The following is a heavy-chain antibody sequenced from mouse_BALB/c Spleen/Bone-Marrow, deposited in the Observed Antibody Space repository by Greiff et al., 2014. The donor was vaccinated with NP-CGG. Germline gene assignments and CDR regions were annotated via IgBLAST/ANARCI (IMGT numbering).Heavy chain of an antibody. J-gene: IGHJ2*01. CDR1: GFTFTSYV. Sequence: VQLQQSGPELVKPGASVKMSCKASGFTFTSYVMHWVKQKPGQGLEWIGYINPYNDGTKYKEKFKGKATLTSDKSSSTAYMGRSNLISEDSAVYYCAREGVDYFDYWGQGTTLTVSS. V-gene: IGHV1-14*01. CDR3: AREGVDYFDY. CDR2: INPYNDGT.